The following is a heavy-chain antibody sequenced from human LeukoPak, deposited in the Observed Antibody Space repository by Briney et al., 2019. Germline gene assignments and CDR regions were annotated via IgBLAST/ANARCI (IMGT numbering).Heavy chain of an antibody. CDR2: FDPEDGET. D-gene: IGHD2-15*01. CDR3: ARVKGRHIVVVVADAFDY. Sequence: GASVKVSCKVSGYTLTELSMHWVRQAPGKGLEWMGGFDPEDGETIYAQKLQGRVTMTTDTSTSTAYMELRSLRSDDTAVYYCARVKGRHIVVVVADAFDYWGQGTLVTVSS. CDR1: GYTLTELS. J-gene: IGHJ4*02. V-gene: IGHV1-24*01.